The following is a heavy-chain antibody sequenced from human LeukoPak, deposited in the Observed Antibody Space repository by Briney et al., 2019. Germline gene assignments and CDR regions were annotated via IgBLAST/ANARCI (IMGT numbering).Heavy chain of an antibody. CDR2: FYVSGSI. D-gene: IGHD4-23*01. CDR1: GGSISTYY. Sequence: SETLSLTCTVSGGSISTYYWSWVRQPAGKGLEWIVRFYVSGSIDYNPSLKSRITISVDKSKNQFSLKLTSVTAADTAVYYCARQGGLGTPASGSLEAFDYWGQGTLVTVSS. V-gene: IGHV4-4*07. CDR3: ARQGGLGTPASGSLEAFDY. J-gene: IGHJ4*02.